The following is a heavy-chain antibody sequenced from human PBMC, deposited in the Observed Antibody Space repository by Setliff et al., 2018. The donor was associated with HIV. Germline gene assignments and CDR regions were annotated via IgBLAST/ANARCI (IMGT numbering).Heavy chain of an antibody. D-gene: IGHD1-7*01. V-gene: IGHV4-39*01. CDR1: GVSFSSSSYY. CDR3: ARGDGTKYYYYYYMDV. J-gene: IGHJ6*03. CDR2: FYYSGST. Sequence: PSETLSLTCTVSGVSFSSSSYYRGWIRQPPGKGLEWIGSFYYSGSTYYNPSLKSRVTISVDTSKNQFSLRLTSVTAADTAVYYCARGDGTKYYYYYYMDVWGKGTTVTVSS.